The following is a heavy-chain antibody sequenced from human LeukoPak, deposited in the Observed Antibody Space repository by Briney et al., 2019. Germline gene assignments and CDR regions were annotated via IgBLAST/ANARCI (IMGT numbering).Heavy chain of an antibody. CDR2: SYNSGIT. CDR3: AREVRGAVDI. D-gene: IGHD2-2*01. Sequence: PSETLSVTCTFPGGSIISYYWKSSRPPPREGLEWIGCSYNSGITNYTPSLKSRFTISVDTSKIQFSLKLSSVTAADTAVYYCAREVRGAVDIWGQGTMVTVSS. V-gene: IGHV4-59*01. J-gene: IGHJ3*02. CDR1: GGSIISYY.